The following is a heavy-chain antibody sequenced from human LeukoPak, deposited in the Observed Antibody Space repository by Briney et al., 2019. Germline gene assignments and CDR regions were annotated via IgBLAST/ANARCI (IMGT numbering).Heavy chain of an antibody. CDR1: GGSFSGYY. J-gene: IGHJ3*02. Sequence: SETLSLTCAVYGGSFSGYYWSWIRQPPGKGLEWIGEINHSGGTNYNPSLKSRVTISVDTSKNQFSLKLSSVTAADTAVYYCAREAGSSGWYGNDAFDIWGQGTMVTVSS. V-gene: IGHV4-34*09. D-gene: IGHD6-19*01. CDR2: INHSGGT. CDR3: AREAGSSGWYGNDAFDI.